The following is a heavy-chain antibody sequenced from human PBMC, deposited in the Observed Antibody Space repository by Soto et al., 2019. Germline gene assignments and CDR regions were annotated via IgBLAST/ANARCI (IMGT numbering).Heavy chain of an antibody. CDR2: ISAYNGNT. D-gene: IGHD3-10*01. V-gene: IGHV1-18*01. Sequence: QVQLVQSGAEVKKPGASVKVSCKASGYTFTSYGISWVRQAPGQGLEWMGWISAYNGNTNYAQKLQGRVTMTTDTSTSTAYIELRSLRSDDTAVYYCARVIPGESPPNWFDPWGQGTLVTVSS. CDR3: ARVIPGESPPNWFDP. J-gene: IGHJ5*02. CDR1: GYTFTSYG.